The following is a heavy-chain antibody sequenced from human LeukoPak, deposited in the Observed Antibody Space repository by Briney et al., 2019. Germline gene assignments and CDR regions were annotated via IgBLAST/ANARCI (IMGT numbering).Heavy chain of an antibody. Sequence: SETLSLTCTVSGGSISSYCWSWIRQPPGKGLEWIGYIYYSGSTNYNPSLKSRVTISVDTSKNQFSLKLSSVTAADTAVYYCARAGYLYYYMDVWGKGTTVTVSS. CDR3: ARAGYLYYYMDV. D-gene: IGHD6-13*01. CDR1: GGSISSYC. J-gene: IGHJ6*03. V-gene: IGHV4-59*01. CDR2: IYYSGST.